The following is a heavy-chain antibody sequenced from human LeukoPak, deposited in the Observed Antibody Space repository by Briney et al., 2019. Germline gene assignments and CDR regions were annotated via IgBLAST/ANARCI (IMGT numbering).Heavy chain of an antibody. CDR3: ARGKRVDYGSGSYSDY. V-gene: IGHV1-2*02. D-gene: IGHD3-10*01. CDR1: GYTFTAYC. J-gene: IGHJ4*02. CDR2: INPNNGDT. Sequence: ASVKVSCKASGYTFTAYCVYWVRQAPAPGHGLEWMGWINPNNGDTIYAQKFQGRVTMTSDTSIATAYMELSGLTSDDTGVYFCARGKRVDYGSGSYSDYWGQGTLVTVSS.